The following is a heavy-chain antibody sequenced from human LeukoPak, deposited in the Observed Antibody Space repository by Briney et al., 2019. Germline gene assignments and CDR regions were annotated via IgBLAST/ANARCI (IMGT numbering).Heavy chain of an antibody. Sequence: GRSLRLSCAASGFTFSSYAMHWVRQAPGKGLEWVAVISYDGSNQYYADSVEGRFTISRDNSENTLYLQMSSLRVEDTALYYCARAFYGSGSYAKAHDYWGQGTLVTVSS. V-gene: IGHV3-30-3*01. CDR1: GFTFSSYA. CDR2: ISYDGSNQ. CDR3: ARAFYGSGSYAKAHDY. D-gene: IGHD3-10*01. J-gene: IGHJ4*02.